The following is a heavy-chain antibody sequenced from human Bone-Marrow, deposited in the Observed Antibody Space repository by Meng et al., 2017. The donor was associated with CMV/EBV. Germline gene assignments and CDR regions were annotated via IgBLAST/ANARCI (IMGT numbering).Heavy chain of an antibody. Sequence: ASVKVSCKASGYTFTSYGISWVRQAPGQGLEWMGWISAYNGNTNYAQKLQGRVTMTTDTTTSTAYMELGSLRSDDTAVYYCARDPAVAGFPYHYYYGMDVWGQGTTVTVSS. CDR1: GYTFTSYG. CDR2: ISAYNGNT. CDR3: ARDPAVAGFPYHYYYGMDV. J-gene: IGHJ6*02. V-gene: IGHV1-18*01. D-gene: IGHD6-19*01.